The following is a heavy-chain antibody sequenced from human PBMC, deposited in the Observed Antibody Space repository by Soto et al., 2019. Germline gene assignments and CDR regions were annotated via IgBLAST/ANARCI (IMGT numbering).Heavy chain of an antibody. CDR3: ARDRSSWYSNYYYYGMDV. D-gene: IGHD6-13*01. J-gene: IGHJ6*02. V-gene: IGHV1-3*01. CDR1: GYTFTSYA. Sequence: ASVKVSCKASGYTFTSYAMHWVRQAPGQRLEWMGWINAGNGNTKYSQKFQGRVTITRDTSASTAYMELSSLRSEDTAVYYCARDRSSWYSNYYYYGMDVWGQGTTVTVSS. CDR2: INAGNGNT.